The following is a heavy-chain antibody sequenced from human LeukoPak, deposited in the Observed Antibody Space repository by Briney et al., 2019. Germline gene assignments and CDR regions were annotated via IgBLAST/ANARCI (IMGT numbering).Heavy chain of an antibody. V-gene: IGHV1-24*01. CDR2: FDPEDGET. J-gene: IGHJ5*02. D-gene: IGHD1-1*01. CDR1: GYTLTELS. CDR3: ATVRSYNWNGGGWFDP. Sequence: GASVKVSCKVSGYTLTELSMHWVRQAPGKGLEWMGGFDPEDGETIYAQRFQGRVTMTEDTSTDTAYMELSSLGSEDTAVYYCATVRSYNWNGGGWFDPWGQGTLVTVSS.